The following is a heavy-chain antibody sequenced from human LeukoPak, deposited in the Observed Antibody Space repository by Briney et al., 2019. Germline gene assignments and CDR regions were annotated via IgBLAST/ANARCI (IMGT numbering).Heavy chain of an antibody. D-gene: IGHD1-26*01. CDR3: ARTRSGYLADY. J-gene: IGHJ4*02. V-gene: IGHV4-4*07. Sequence: SETLYLTCTVSGGSISSDYWSWIRQPAGKGLEWIGRIYTSGNTNYNPSLKSRVTMSVDTSKNQFSLKLSSVTAADTAVYYCARTRSGYLADYWGQGTLVTVSS. CDR1: GGSISSDY. CDR2: IYTSGNT.